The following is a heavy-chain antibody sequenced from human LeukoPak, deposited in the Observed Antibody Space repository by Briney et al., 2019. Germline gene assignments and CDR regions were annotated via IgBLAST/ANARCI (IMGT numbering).Heavy chain of an antibody. Sequence: SETLSLTCTVSGGSISSSDYYGWWIRQPPGKVLEWIGNSYYTGSSSYNSSLKIRVTISVDTSKNQFSLQLRSVTASDTAVYYCARENYCTNGVCWAFDPWGQGTLVTVSS. D-gene: IGHD2-8*01. V-gene: IGHV4-39*07. CDR2: SYYTGSS. J-gene: IGHJ5*02. CDR1: GGSISSSDYY. CDR3: ARENYCTNGVCWAFDP.